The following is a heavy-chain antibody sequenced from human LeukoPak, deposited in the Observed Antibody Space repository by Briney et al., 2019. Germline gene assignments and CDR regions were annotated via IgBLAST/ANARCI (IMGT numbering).Heavy chain of an antibody. CDR1: GYGFHSYG. Sequence: ASVKVSCKASGYGFHSYGITWVRQAPGHGLEWMGWISGHDDRTEYAQKFQGRVTMSTDKSTSTAFMELRRLTYDDTGVYYCARDGGRLQTPESPINDYWGQGTLVTVSS. CDR3: ARDGGRLQTPESPINDY. J-gene: IGHJ4*02. D-gene: IGHD1-14*01. V-gene: IGHV1-18*01. CDR2: ISGHDDRT.